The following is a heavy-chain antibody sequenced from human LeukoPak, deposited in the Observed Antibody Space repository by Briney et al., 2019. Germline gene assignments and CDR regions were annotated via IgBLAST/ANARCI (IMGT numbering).Heavy chain of an antibody. CDR2: INPNSGVT. D-gene: IGHD3-10*01. CDR3: ARDPGGFDI. V-gene: IGHV1-2*02. CDR1: GYTFSGFY. Sequence: GASVRVSCKASGYTFSGFYIHWVRQAPGQGLEWMGWINPNSGVTNYAQKLQGRVTITRDTSISTAYMELSRLRSDDTAVYYCARDPGGFDIWGQGTMVTVSS. J-gene: IGHJ3*02.